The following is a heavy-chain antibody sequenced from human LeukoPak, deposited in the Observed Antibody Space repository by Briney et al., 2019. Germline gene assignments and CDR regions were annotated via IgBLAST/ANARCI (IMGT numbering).Heavy chain of an antibody. CDR2: ISSSGSTK. CDR3: AREEKECSSSSCSSTYYYMDV. V-gene: IGHV3-48*03. D-gene: IGHD2-2*01. J-gene: IGHJ6*03. Sequence: HPGGSLRLSCAGSASTFRSYAMNWVRKAPGKGLEWVSYISSSGSTKYTADSVEGRFTISRDNAKNSLYLQMDNLRAEDTAIYYCAREEKECSSSSCSSTYYYMDVWGKGTTVTVSS. CDR1: ASTFRSYA.